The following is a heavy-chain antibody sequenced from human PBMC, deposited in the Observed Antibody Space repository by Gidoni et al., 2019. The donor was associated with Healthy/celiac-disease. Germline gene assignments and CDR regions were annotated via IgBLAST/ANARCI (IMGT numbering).Heavy chain of an antibody. J-gene: IGHJ3*02. CDR2: ISSSSSYI. CDR3: ARVVNGRLVGAPVDAFDI. Sequence: EVQLVESGGGLVKPGGSLRISCAASGFTFSSYSMNWVRQAPGKGLEWVSSISSSSSYIYYADSVKGRFTISRDNAKNSLYLQMNSLRAEDTAVYYCARVVNGRLVGAPVDAFDIWGQGTMVTVSS. D-gene: IGHD1-26*01. CDR1: GFTFSSYS. V-gene: IGHV3-21*01.